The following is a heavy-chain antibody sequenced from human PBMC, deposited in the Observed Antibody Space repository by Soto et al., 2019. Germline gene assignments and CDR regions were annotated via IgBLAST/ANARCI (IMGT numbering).Heavy chain of an antibody. Sequence: QVPLVQSGAEVKKPGSSVKVSCKASGGTFSSYAISWVRQAPGQGLEWMGGIIPIFGTANYAQKFQGRVTITADESTSTAYMELSSLRSEDTAVYYCARALAAAGTGGYYYYGMDVWGQGTTVTVSS. V-gene: IGHV1-69*01. J-gene: IGHJ6*02. D-gene: IGHD6-13*01. CDR1: GGTFSSYA. CDR3: ARALAAAGTGGYYYYGMDV. CDR2: IIPIFGTA.